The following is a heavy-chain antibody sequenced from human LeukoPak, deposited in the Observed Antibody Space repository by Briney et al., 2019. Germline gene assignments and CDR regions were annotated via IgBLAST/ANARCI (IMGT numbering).Heavy chain of an antibody. CDR3: ARAVNYGDFFDS. CDR1: GVSISSGVYY. V-gene: IGHV4-31*03. J-gene: IGHJ4*02. D-gene: IGHD4-17*01. CDR2: IYYSGST. Sequence: PSQTLSLTCTVSGVSISSGVYYWSWIRQHPGKGLEWIGYIYYSGSTYYNPSLKSRVTISVDTSKNQFSLKLSSVTAADTAVYYCARAVNYGDFFDSWGQGTLVTVSS.